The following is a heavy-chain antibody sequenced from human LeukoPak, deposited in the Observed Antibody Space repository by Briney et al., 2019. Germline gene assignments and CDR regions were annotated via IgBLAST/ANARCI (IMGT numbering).Heavy chain of an antibody. D-gene: IGHD4-11*01. CDR1: GYTFTGYY. V-gene: IGHV1-2*02. J-gene: IGHJ4*02. CDR3: ARVAYGNNATPFDH. CDR2: INPNSGGT. Sequence: GASVKVSCKASGYTFTGYYMHWVRQAPGQGLEWMGWINPNSGGTNYAQKFQGRGTMTRDTSITTAYMELSRLTSDDTAVYYCARVAYGNNATPFDHWGQGTLVIVSS.